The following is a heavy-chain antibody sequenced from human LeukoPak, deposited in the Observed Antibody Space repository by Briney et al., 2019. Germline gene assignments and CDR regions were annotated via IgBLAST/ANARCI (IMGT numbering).Heavy chain of an antibody. V-gene: IGHV3-66*01. Sequence: GGSLRLSCTASGLTFSSNYMSWVRQAPRKGLEWVSVIYSGGSTYYAASVKGRFTISRDNSKNTLYLQMNSLRAEDTAVYYCVRGYWFDPWGQGTLVTVSS. CDR1: GLTFSSNY. J-gene: IGHJ5*02. CDR2: IYSGGST. CDR3: VRGYWFDP.